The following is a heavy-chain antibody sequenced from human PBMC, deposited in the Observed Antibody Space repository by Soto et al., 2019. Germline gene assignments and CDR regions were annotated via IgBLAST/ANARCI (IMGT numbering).Heavy chain of an antibody. CDR1: GGSVSDYY. Sequence: ETMSLTCAAYGGSVSDYYWSWIRQPPGKGLEWVWVINHSGSTNYNPSLKSRVTISVDTSKNQFSLKLSSVTAADTAVYYCARGVYYFDYWGQGTLVTVSS. J-gene: IGHJ4*02. V-gene: IGHV4-34*01. CDR3: ARGVYYFDY. CDR2: INHSGST.